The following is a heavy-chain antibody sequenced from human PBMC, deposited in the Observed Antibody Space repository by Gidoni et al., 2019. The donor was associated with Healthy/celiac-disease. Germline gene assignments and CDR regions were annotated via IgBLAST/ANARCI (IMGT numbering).Heavy chain of an antibody. J-gene: IGHJ2*01. V-gene: IGHV5-10-1*03. CDR1: GYRFTSYW. CDR3: ARRATGDSSGYYRLYWYFEL. D-gene: IGHD3-22*01. CDR2: IDPMDSYT. Sequence: EVQLVQSGAAVKKPGESLRISCKGSGYRFTSYWISWVRQMPGKGLEWRGRIDPMDSYTNYSPSFQGHVTNSADKAIRTAYLQWSSLKASDTAMDYCARRATGDSSGYYRLYWYFELWGRGTLVTVSA.